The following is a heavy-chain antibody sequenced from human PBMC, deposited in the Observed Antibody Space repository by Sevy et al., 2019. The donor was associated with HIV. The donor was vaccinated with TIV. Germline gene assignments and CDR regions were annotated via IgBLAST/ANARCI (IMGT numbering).Heavy chain of an antibody. CDR1: GFTFSIYT. CDR2: FCFSGSKI. CDR3: AGEGWTQPHDS. J-gene: IGHJ4*02. Sequence: GGSLSLSCAASGFTFSIYTMSWVRQAPGKGLEWVSTFCFSGSKIYYADSVKGRFTISRDNSRNMLYLQMNSLRADDTAVYYCAGEGWTQPHDSWGQGTLVTVSS. V-gene: IGHV3-23*01. D-gene: IGHD2-15*01.